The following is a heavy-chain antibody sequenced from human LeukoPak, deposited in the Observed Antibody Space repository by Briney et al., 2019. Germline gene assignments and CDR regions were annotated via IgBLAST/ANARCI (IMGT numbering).Heavy chain of an antibody. V-gene: IGHV4-34*01. D-gene: IGHD3-3*01. CDR1: GGSFSGYY. J-gene: IGHJ5*02. Sequence: PSETLSLTCAVYGGSFSGYYWSGIRQPPGKGLEWIGEINHSGSTNYNPSLKSRVTISVDTSKNQFSLKLSSVTAADTAVYYCAREAFWSGLNWFDPWGQGTLVTVSS. CDR2: INHSGST. CDR3: AREAFWSGLNWFDP.